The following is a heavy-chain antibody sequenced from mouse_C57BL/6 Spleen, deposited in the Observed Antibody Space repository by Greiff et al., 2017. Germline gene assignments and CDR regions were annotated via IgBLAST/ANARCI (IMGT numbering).Heavy chain of an antibody. CDR1: GYAFSSSW. D-gene: IGHD1-1*01. Sequence: VQLQQSGPELVKPGASVKISCKASGYAFSSSWMNWVKQRPGKGLEWIGRIYPGDGDTNYNGKFKGKATLTADKSSSTAYMQLSSLTSEDSAVXFCAFMFPGDYWGQGTTLTVSS. V-gene: IGHV1-82*01. J-gene: IGHJ2*01. CDR3: AFMFPGDY. CDR2: IYPGDGDT.